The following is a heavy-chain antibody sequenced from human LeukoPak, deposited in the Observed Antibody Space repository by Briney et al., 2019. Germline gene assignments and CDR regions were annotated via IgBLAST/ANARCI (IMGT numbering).Heavy chain of an antibody. Sequence: ASVKVSCKTSGYTFTGYYMHWVRQAPGQGLEWMGRINPSSGDTNYAQKFQGRATMTGDTSITTAYMELNSLRSDDTAVYYCAKAKPQGSDRDFDYWGQGTLVTVSS. CDR1: GYTFTGYY. J-gene: IGHJ4*02. CDR3: AKAKPQGSDRDFDY. CDR2: INPSSGDT. D-gene: IGHD1-14*01. V-gene: IGHV1-2*06.